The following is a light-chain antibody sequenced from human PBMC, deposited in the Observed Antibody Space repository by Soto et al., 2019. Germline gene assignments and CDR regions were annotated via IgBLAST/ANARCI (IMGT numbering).Light chain of an antibody. V-gene: IGLV2-11*01. J-gene: IGLJ1*01. CDR3: CSYAGSYTYV. CDR2: DVS. Sequence: QSALTQPRSVSGSPGQSVTISCTGTSSDVGGYNYVSWYQQHPGKAPKLMIYDVSKRLSGVPDRFSGSKSGSTASLTISGLQAEDEADYYCCSYAGSYTYVFGPGTKLTVL. CDR1: SSDVGGYNY.